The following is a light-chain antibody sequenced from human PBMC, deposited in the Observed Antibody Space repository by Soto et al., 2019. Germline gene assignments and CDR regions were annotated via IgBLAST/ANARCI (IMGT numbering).Light chain of an antibody. CDR1: QDISSW. CDR3: QQANSFPYT. V-gene: IGKV1-12*01. Sequence: DIQMTQSPSSVSASVGDRVTITCRASQDISSWVAWYQQKPGKAPELLIYVASNLQSGVPSRFSGSGSGTDFTLTISSLQPEDFATYFCQQANSFPYTFGQGTKLEIK. CDR2: VAS. J-gene: IGKJ2*01.